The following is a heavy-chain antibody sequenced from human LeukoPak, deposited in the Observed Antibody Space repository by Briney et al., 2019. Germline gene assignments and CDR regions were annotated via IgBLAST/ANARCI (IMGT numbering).Heavy chain of an antibody. CDR3: ATSLDLDSVGAFDY. CDR2: IYSGGST. CDR1: GFTVGSTY. V-gene: IGHV3-66*01. J-gene: IGHJ4*02. D-gene: IGHD1-26*01. Sequence: QSGGSLRLSCAAAGFTVGSTYMSWVRQAPGKGLEWVSLIYSGGSTYYADSVKVSFTISGNSFKNKLYIQLHSLRAEETAVYYCATSLDLDSVGAFDYWGQGTLVTVSS.